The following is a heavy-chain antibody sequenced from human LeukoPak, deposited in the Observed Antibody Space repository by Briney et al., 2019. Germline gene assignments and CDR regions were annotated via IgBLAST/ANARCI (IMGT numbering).Heavy chain of an antibody. J-gene: IGHJ4*02. Sequence: PSETLSLTCTVSGGSISSSSYYWGWIRQPPGKGLEWIGEINLRGSTTYNPSLKSRVTISLDESKNQFSLKLSSVTAADTAVYYCASIYDSSSWYYFDYWGQGTLVTVSS. CDR1: GGSISSSSYY. D-gene: IGHD6-13*01. CDR2: INLRGST. V-gene: IGHV4-39*07. CDR3: ASIYDSSSWYYFDY.